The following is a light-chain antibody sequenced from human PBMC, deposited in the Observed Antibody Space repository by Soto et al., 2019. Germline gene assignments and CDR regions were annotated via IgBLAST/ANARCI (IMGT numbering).Light chain of an antibody. Sequence: QSALTQPASVSGSPGQSITISCTGASSDVGDYNYVSWYQQHPGKAPKLMIYEVSNRPSGVSDRFSGSKSGNTASLTISGLQAEDEADYYCISYRTSNFWLFGGGTKVTVL. CDR1: SSDVGDYNY. CDR3: ISYRTSNFWL. CDR2: EVS. J-gene: IGLJ3*02. V-gene: IGLV2-14*01.